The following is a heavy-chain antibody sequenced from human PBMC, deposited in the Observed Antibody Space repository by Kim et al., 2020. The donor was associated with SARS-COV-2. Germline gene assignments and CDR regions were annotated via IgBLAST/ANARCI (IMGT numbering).Heavy chain of an antibody. Sequence: GGSLRLSCAASGFTFDSYWLTWVRQAPGKGLDWVAYIKQDGRDKSYLDSVRGRFTISRDNAKNSLFLQMNSLTAEDSAVYYCARVYSSTSGRAVDIWGQGTMVTVSS. CDR3: ARVYSSTSGRAVDI. D-gene: IGHD6-13*01. CDR1: GFTFDSYW. CDR2: IKQDGRDK. V-gene: IGHV3-7*05. J-gene: IGHJ3*02.